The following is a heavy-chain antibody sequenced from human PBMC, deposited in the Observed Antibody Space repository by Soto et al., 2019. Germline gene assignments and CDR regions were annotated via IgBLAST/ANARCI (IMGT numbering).Heavy chain of an antibody. CDR3: AREGGGYATADDAFDI. CDR2: IYYSGST. Sequence: PSETLCLTCTVSGGSISSSSYYWGWLRQPPGKGLEWIGYIYYSGSTNYNPSLKSRVTISVDTSKNQFSLKLSSVTATDTAVYYCAREGGGYATADDAFDIWGQGTMVTVSS. J-gene: IGHJ3*02. D-gene: IGHD5-12*01. V-gene: IGHV4-61*01. CDR1: GGSISSSSYY.